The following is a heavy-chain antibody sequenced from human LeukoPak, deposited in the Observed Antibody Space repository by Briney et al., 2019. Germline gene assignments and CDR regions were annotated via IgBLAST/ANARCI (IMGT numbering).Heavy chain of an antibody. Sequence: GGSLRLSCAASGFTFSSYSMNWVRQAPGKGLEWVSAISGSGGSTYYADSVKGRFTISRDNSKNTLYLQMNSLRAEDTAVYYCATPGEDGYNYWYFDLWGRGTLVTVSS. CDR3: ATPGEDGYNYWYFDL. J-gene: IGHJ2*01. D-gene: IGHD5-24*01. V-gene: IGHV3-23*01. CDR1: GFTFSSYS. CDR2: ISGSGGST.